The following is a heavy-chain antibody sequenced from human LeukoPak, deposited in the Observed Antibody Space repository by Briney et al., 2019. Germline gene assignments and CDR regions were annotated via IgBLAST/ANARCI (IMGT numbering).Heavy chain of an antibody. J-gene: IGHJ4*01. V-gene: IGHV3-48*04. Sequence: GGSLRLSCAASGFTFSSYSMNWVRQAPGKGLEGVSYISNSGSTIKYADSVKGRFTISRDNAKNSLYLQMNSLRAEDTAVYYCARGGNYYASGGNFDYWGQEPWSPSPQ. CDR3: ARGGNYYASGGNFDY. CDR1: GFTFSSYS. D-gene: IGHD3-10*01. CDR2: ISNSGSTI.